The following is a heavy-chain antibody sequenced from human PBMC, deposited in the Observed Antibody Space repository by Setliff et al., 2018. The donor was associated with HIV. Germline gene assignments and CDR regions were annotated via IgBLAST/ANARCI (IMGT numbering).Heavy chain of an antibody. CDR2: IYTSGST. CDR1: GYSISTAYY. J-gene: IGHJ4*02. D-gene: IGHD3-3*01. CDR3: ASRRGGGFLAWPDPYFDY. Sequence: SETLSLTCAVSGYSISTAYYWGWIRQPPRKGLEWIGHIYTSGSTNYNPSLKSRVIISIDTSKNQFSLKLFSVTAADTAVYYCASRRGGGFLAWPDPYFDYWGQGTLVTVSS. V-gene: IGHV4-38-2*01.